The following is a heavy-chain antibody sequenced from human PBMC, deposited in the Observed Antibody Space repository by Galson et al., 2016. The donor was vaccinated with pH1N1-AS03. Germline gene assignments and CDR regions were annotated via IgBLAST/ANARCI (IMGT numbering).Heavy chain of an antibody. J-gene: IGHJ6*02. CDR3: AKGMTKVTSIYDMDV. Sequence: SLRLSCAASGFSFSSYAMSWVRQAPGKGLEWISGISASGGSTNYVESVKGRFTISRDNSWNTLDLQMNSLRADDTAIYYCAKGMTKVTSIYDMDVWGRGTMVSVSS. CDR1: GFSFSSYA. V-gene: IGHV3-23*01. D-gene: IGHD4-17*01. CDR2: ISASGGST.